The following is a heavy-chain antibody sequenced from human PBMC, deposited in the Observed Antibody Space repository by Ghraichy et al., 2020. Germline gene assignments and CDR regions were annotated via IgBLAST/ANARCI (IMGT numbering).Heavy chain of an antibody. V-gene: IGHV3-53*04. Sequence: GESLNISCAASGFTVINYYMSWVRQAPGKGLEWVSIISGGGDTYYAESVKGRFTISRHNSKNTLYLQMNSLRPEDTAVYYCARGDCSATSCYAGSGMDVWAQGTTVTVSS. CDR3: ARGDCSATSCYAGSGMDV. D-gene: IGHD2-2*01. J-gene: IGHJ6*02. CDR1: GFTVINYY. CDR2: ISGGGDT.